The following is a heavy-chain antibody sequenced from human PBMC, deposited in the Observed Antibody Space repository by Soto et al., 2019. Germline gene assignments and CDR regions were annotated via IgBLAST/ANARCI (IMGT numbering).Heavy chain of an antibody. D-gene: IGHD4-17*01. CDR1: GYIFTSYY. Sequence: GASVKVSCKASGYIFTSYYIHWVRQAPGQGLEWMGWINPFDGSRMFAQSFQGRVTMTRDTSTSTVYMEVSSLRSEDTAVYYCAREGGYGDYEGYYYGMDVWGQGTTVTVSS. J-gene: IGHJ6*02. V-gene: IGHV1-46*01. CDR3: AREGGYGDYEGYYYGMDV. CDR2: INPFDGSR.